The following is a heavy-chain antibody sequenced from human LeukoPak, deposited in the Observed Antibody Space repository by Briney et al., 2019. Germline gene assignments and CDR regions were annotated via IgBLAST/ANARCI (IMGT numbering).Heavy chain of an antibody. CDR3: ARAHSTSSYGGYGYAFDY. Sequence: GGSLRLSCLASGFTFGTYAMTWVRQAPGKGLEWVSIIYSGGTTYYAGSVKGRFTISRDNSKNTLYLQMNSVRADDTAVYYCARAHSTSSYGGYGYAFDYWGQGTLVTVSS. CDR1: GFTFGTYA. V-gene: IGHV3-23*03. D-gene: IGHD5-12*01. CDR2: IYSGGTT. J-gene: IGHJ4*02.